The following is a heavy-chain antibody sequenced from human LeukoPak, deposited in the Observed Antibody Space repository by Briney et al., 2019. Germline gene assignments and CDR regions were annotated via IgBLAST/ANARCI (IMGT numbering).Heavy chain of an antibody. D-gene: IGHD6-6*01. CDR1: GYNFVAHW. CDR2: IYPGDAET. V-gene: IGHV5-51*01. CDR3: ARRSSSCSGGTCDFYYYDS. Sequence: GESLKISCKGSGYNFVAHWIVWMRQMPRKGLEWVGSIYPGDAETKYNSSFEGQVAIPTDKSITTAYLQWSGLRASDTALYFCARRSSSCSGGTCDFYYYDSWGQGTRVTVSS. J-gene: IGHJ4*02.